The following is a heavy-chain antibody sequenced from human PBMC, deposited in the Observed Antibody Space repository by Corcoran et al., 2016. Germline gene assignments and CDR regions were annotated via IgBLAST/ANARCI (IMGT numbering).Heavy chain of an antibody. V-gene: IGHV3-53*01. D-gene: IGHD6-13*01. CDR3: ARDYLYSSSPNGYGMDV. J-gene: IGHJ6*02. Sequence: EVQLVESGGGLIQPGGSLRLSCAASGFTVSRNYMSWVRQAPGKGLEWVSVIYSSGSTYYADSVKGRFTISRENSKNTLYLQMNSRRAEDTAVYYCARDYLYSSSPNGYGMDVWGQGTTVTVSS. CDR2: IYSSGST. CDR1: GFTVSRNY.